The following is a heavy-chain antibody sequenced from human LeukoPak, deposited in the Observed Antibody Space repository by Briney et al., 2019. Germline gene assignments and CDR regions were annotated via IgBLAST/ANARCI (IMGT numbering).Heavy chain of an antibody. Sequence: TSETLSLTCTVSGGSISSYYWSWIRQPAGKGLEWIGRIHTSGSTNYNPSLKSRVTISVDKSKNQFSLKLSSVTAADTAVYYCARVEAYDSSPWGQGTLVTVSS. J-gene: IGHJ5*02. CDR2: IHTSGST. D-gene: IGHD3-22*01. V-gene: IGHV4-4*07. CDR1: GGSISSYY. CDR3: ARVEAYDSSP.